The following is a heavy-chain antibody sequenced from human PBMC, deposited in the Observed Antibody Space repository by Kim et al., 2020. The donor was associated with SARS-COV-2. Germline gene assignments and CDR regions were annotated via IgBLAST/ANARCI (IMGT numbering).Heavy chain of an antibody. V-gene: IGHV3-23*01. CDR3: AKDSGTYSSSWYDVEVAAFDY. J-gene: IGHJ4*02. Sequence: GGSLRLSCAASGFTFSSYAMSWVRQAPGKGLEWVSAISGSGGSTYYADSVKGRFTISIDNSKNTLYLLMNILRAEDTAVYYCAKDSGTYSSSWYDVEVAAFDYWGQGTLVTVSS. D-gene: IGHD6-13*01. CDR2: ISGSGGST. CDR1: GFTFSSYA.